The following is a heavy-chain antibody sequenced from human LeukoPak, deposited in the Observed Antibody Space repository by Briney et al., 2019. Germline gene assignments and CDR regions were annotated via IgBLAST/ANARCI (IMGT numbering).Heavy chain of an antibody. D-gene: IGHD2-2*01. CDR2: ISYDGSNK. Sequence: GGSLRLSCAASGFTFSSYGMHWVRQAPGKGLEWVAVISYDGSNKYYADSVKGRFTISRDNSKNTLYLQMNSLRAEDTAVYYCARDKDLFIVVDAMDGMDVWGQGTTVTVSS. J-gene: IGHJ6*02. CDR1: GFTFSSYG. CDR3: ARDKDLFIVVDAMDGMDV. V-gene: IGHV3-30*03.